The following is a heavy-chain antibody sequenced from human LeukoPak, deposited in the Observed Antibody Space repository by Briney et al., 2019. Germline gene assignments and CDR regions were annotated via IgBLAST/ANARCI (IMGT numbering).Heavy chain of an antibody. CDR2: IYTSGGT. CDR3: ARDNYGDYVFDY. J-gene: IGHJ4*02. D-gene: IGHD4-17*01. CDR1: GGSISSGSYY. Sequence: SQTLSLTCTVSGGSISSGSYYWSWIRQPAGEGLEWIGRIYTSGGTNYNPSLKSRVTISVDTSKNQFSLKLSSVTAADTAVYYCARDNYGDYVFDYWGQGTLVTVSS. V-gene: IGHV4-61*02.